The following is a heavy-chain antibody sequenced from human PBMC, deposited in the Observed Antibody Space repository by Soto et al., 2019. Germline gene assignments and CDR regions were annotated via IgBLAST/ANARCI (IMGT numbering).Heavy chain of an antibody. D-gene: IGHD2-15*01. Sequence: PGGSLRLSCAASGFTFSSYGMHWVRQAPGKGLEWVAVIWYDGSNKYYADSVKGRFTISRDNSKNTLYLQMNSLRAEDTAVYYCALFPLYCSGGSCYGFDYWGQGTLVTVAS. CDR1: GFTFSSYG. V-gene: IGHV3-33*01. CDR3: ALFPLYCSGGSCYGFDY. J-gene: IGHJ4*02. CDR2: IWYDGSNK.